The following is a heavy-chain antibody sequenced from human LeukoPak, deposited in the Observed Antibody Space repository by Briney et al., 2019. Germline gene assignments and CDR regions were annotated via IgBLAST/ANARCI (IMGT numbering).Heavy chain of an antibody. J-gene: IGHJ3*02. V-gene: IGHV1-24*01. D-gene: IGHD3-22*01. CDR2: FDPEDGET. CDR3: ATGPPYYDSTGDAFDI. CDR1: GYTLTELS. Sequence: VASVKASCKASGYTLTELSMHWVRQAPGKGLEWMGGFDPEDGETIYAQKFQGRVTMTEDTSTDTAYMELSSLRSEDTAVYYCATGPPYYDSTGDAFDIWGQGTMVTVSS.